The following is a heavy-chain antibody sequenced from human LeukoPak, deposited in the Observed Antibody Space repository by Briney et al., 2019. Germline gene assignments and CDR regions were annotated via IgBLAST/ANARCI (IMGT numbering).Heavy chain of an antibody. CDR3: ARRSFRTNDAFDI. V-gene: IGHV3-21*01. CDR2: ISGSSSYI. J-gene: IGHJ3*02. CDR1: AFTFSRYS. Sequence: PGGSLRLSCAASAFTFSRYSMNWVRQAPGKGLEWVSSISGSSSYIYYADSVKGRFTISRDNAKNSLYLQMNSLRAEDTAVYYCARRSFRTNDAFDIWGQGTMVTVSS.